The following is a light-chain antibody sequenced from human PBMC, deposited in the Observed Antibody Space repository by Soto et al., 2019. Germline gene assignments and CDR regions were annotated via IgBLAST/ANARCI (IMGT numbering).Light chain of an antibody. CDR1: SSDVGGYNY. CDR2: DVS. V-gene: IGLV2-11*01. J-gene: IGLJ2*01. CDR3: CSYAGSYTLKV. Sequence: QSALTQPRSVSGSPGQSVTISCTGTSSDVGGYNYVSWYQQHPGKAPKLMIYDVSKRPSGVPDRFSSSKSGNTASLTISGLQAEDEADYYCCSYAGSYTLKVFGGGTQLTVL.